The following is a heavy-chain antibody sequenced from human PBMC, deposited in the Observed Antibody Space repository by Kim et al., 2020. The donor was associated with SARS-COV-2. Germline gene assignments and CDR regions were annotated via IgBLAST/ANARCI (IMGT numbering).Heavy chain of an antibody. Sequence: SETLSLTCTVSGGSISSSSFYWGWIRQPPGKGLEWIGNIYYGGSTYYNPSLKSRFTISVDTSKNQFSLKLSSVTAADTAVYYCARHDPYSGDYVYDYWGQGTLVTVSS. CDR2: IYYGGST. D-gene: IGHD4-17*01. CDR3: ARHDPYSGDYVYDY. CDR1: GGSISSSSFY. J-gene: IGHJ4*02. V-gene: IGHV4-39*01.